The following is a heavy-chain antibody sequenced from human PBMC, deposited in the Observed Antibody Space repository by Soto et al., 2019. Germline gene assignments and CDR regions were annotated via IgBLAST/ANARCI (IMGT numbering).Heavy chain of an antibody. Sequence: QVQLQESGPGLVKSSGTLSLTCAVSGDSISSPHWWSWVRQPPGKGLEWIGEIYHSGTTNYNPSLKGRVTMSVDKSKNQLSLMLSSVTAADTAVYYCARLGTRFYFQHWGQGTLVTVSS. J-gene: IGHJ1*01. D-gene: IGHD1-1*01. CDR3: ARLGTRFYFQH. CDR2: IYHSGTT. CDR1: GDSISSPHW. V-gene: IGHV4-4*02.